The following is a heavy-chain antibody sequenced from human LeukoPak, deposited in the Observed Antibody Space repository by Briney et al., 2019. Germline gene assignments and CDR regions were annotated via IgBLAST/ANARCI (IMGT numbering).Heavy chain of an antibody. Sequence: GGSLRLSCTASGFTFSTYGMHWVRQAPGKGLEWVAFIRYDGSNKYYADSVKGRFTISRDNSKNTLYLQMNSLRAEDTAVYYCAKSGDGSGSYSTYYYYYYMDVWGKGTTVTVSS. CDR1: GFTFSTYG. CDR2: IRYDGSNK. D-gene: IGHD3-10*01. J-gene: IGHJ6*03. V-gene: IGHV3-30*02. CDR3: AKSGDGSGSYSTYYYYYYMDV.